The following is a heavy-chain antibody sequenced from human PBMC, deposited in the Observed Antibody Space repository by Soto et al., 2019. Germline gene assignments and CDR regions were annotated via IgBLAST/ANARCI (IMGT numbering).Heavy chain of an antibody. J-gene: IGHJ5*02. CDR2: IIPIFGTA. V-gene: IGHV1-69*06. CDR1: GGTFSSYA. Sequence: ASVKVSCKASGGTFSSYAISWVRQAPGQGLEWMGGIIPIFGTANYAQKFQGRVTITADKSTSTAYMELSSLRSEDTAVCYCARGTQYYYDSSGYYYRWFDPWGQGTLVTVSS. CDR3: ARGTQYYYDSSGYYYRWFDP. D-gene: IGHD3-22*01.